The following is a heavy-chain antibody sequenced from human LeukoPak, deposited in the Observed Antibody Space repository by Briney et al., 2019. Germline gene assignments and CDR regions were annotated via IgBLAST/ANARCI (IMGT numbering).Heavy chain of an antibody. D-gene: IGHD3-22*01. V-gene: IGHV3-30*18. CDR1: GFTFSSYG. CDR3: AKGLYDSSGYYWFDAFDI. CDR2: ISYDGSSK. Sequence: GGSLRLSCAASGFTFSSYGMHWVRQAPGKGLEWAAVISYDGSSKYYADSVKGRFTISRDNSKNTLYLQMNSLRAEDTAVYYCAKGLYDSSGYYWFDAFDIWGQGTMVTVSS. J-gene: IGHJ3*02.